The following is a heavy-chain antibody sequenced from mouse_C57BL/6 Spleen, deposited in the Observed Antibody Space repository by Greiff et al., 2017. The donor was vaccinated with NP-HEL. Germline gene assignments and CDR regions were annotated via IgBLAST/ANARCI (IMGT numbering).Heavy chain of an antibody. CDR2: IDPETGGT. V-gene: IGHV1-15*01. J-gene: IGHJ3*01. Sequence: VQLQQSGAELVRPGASVTLSCKASGYTFTDYEMHWVKQTPVHGLEWIGAIDPETGGTAYNQKFKGKAILTADKSSSTAYMELRSLTSEDSAVYYGTRRGVTPRWFAYWGQGTLVTVSA. D-gene: IGHD2-2*01. CDR3: TRRGVTPRWFAY. CDR1: GYTFTDYE.